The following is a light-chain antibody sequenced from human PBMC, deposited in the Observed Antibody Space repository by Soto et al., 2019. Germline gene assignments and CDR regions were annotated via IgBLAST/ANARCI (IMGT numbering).Light chain of an antibody. CDR2: GAS. J-gene: IGKJ5*01. V-gene: IGKV3-15*01. CDR3: QQRNIWPPVT. CDR1: QSVSSY. Sequence: EIVITQSPATLSVSPGETATLSCRASQSVSSYLAWYQQRPGQAPRLLIYGASTRATGIPAGFSGSGSGTEFTLTISSLQSEDSAVYYCQQRNIWPPVTFGQGTRLEI.